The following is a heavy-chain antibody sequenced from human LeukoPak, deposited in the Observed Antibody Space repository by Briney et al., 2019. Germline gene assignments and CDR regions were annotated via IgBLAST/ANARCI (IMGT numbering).Heavy chain of an antibody. CDR2: IILIFGTA. CDR1: GGTFISYA. D-gene: IGHD6-25*01. V-gene: IGHV1-69*13. CDR3: ARDPIAAADDAFDI. J-gene: IGHJ3*02. Sequence: GASVMVSCKASGGTFISYAISWVRQAPGQGLEWMGGIILIFGTANYAQKFKGRVTITADESTSTAYMELSSLRSEDTAVYYCARDPIAAADDAFDIWGQGTMVTV.